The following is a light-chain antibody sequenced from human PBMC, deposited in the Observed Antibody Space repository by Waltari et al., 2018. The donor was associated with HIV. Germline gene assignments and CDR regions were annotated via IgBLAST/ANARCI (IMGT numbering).Light chain of an antibody. CDR1: NRDIGTYDY. CDR2: EVT. CDR3: SSFANRDGFYVL. Sequence: SALTQPPSASGSPGQSVTLSCTGTNRDIGTYDYVSWHQQHPGKAPKLVLSEVTKRPSGVSDRFSGSKSGNTAFLTVSGLQAEDEADYYCSSFANRDGFYVLFGGGTRLTVL. V-gene: IGLV2-8*01. J-gene: IGLJ2*01.